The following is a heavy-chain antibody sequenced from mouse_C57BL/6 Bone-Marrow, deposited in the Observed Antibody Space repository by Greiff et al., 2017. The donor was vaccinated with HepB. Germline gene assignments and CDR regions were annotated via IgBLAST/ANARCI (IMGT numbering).Heavy chain of an antibody. V-gene: IGHV1-64*01. CDR3: ARDEDYGAPWFAY. CDR2: IHPNSGST. CDR1: GYTFTSYW. Sequence: QVQLQHPGAELVKPGASVKLSCKASGYTFTSYWMHWVKQRPGQGLEWIGMIHPNSGSTNYNEKFKSKATLTVDKSSSTAYMQLSSLTSEDSAVYYCARDEDYGAPWFAYWGQGTLVTVSA. J-gene: IGHJ3*01. D-gene: IGHD2-4*01.